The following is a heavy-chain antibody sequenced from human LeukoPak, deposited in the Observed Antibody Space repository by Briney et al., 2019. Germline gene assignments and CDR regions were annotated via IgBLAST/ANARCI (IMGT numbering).Heavy chain of an antibody. D-gene: IGHD6-19*01. Sequence: SETLSLTCTVSGGSVSSYYWSWIRQPPGKGLEWIGYIYSSENTKYNSSLESRVTMSLDTSKNQFFLKLSPVTAADTAVYYCARFHSGPSGWYVLWYFDLWGRGTLVTVSS. J-gene: IGHJ2*01. V-gene: IGHV4-4*09. CDR3: ARFHSGPSGWYVLWYFDL. CDR1: GGSVSSYY. CDR2: IYSSENT.